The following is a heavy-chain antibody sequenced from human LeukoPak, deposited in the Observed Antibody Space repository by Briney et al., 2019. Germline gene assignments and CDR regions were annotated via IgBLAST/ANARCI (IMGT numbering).Heavy chain of an antibody. V-gene: IGHV3-23*01. J-gene: IGHJ4*02. Sequence: PGGSLRLSCAASGFTFSSYAMNWVRQAPGKGLEWVSGISSSGDSTYSADSVKGRFTISRDNSKNTLYLQMNSLRSEDTAVYYCARGDGGDRFGELPLYYFDYWGQGTLVTVSS. CDR3: ARGDGGDRFGELPLYYFDY. CDR2: ISSSGDST. CDR1: GFTFSSYA. D-gene: IGHD3-10*01.